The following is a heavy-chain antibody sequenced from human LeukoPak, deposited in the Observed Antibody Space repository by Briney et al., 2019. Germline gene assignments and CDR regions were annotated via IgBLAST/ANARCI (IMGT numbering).Heavy chain of an antibody. Sequence: ASVKVSCKASGYTFTGYYMHWVRQAPGQGLEWMGWINPNSGGPKYAQKFQGRVTMTRDTSISTAYMELSRLRSDDTAVYYCAGPWDQVGFDPWGQGTLVSVSS. CDR2: INPNSGGP. CDR1: GYTFTGYY. D-gene: IGHD1-26*01. CDR3: AGPWDQVGFDP. V-gene: IGHV1-2*02. J-gene: IGHJ5*02.